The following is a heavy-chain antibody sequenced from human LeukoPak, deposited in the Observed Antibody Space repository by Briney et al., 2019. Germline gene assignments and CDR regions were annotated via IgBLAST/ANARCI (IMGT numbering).Heavy chain of an antibody. CDR3: AKEANHNWNYGVDPNWFDP. V-gene: IGHV3-23*01. CDR2: ISGSGGST. CDR1: GGSISSSSYY. Sequence: ETLSLTCTVSGGSISSSSYYWGWIRQPPGKGLEWVSAISGSGGSTYYADSVKGRFTISRDNSKNTLYLQMNSLRAEDTAVYYCAKEANHNWNYGVDPNWFDPWGQGTLVTVSS. D-gene: IGHD1-7*01. J-gene: IGHJ5*02.